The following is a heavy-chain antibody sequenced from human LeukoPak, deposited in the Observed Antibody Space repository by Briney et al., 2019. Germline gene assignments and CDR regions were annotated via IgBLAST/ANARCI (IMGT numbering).Heavy chain of an antibody. D-gene: IGHD4-23*01. Sequence: SETLSLTCTVSGGSIGSYYWSWIRQPPGKGLEWIGYIRYSGSTNYNPSLKSRVTISVDTSKNQFSLKLSSVTAADTAVYYCAKELKPRTVITGANFDYWGQGTLVTVSS. CDR1: GGSIGSYY. J-gene: IGHJ4*02. CDR2: IRYSGST. V-gene: IGHV4-59*01. CDR3: AKELKPRTVITGANFDY.